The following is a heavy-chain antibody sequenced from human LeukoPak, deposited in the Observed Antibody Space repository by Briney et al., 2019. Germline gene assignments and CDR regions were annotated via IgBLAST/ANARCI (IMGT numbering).Heavy chain of an antibody. CDR3: ARPGGSWSLRGYWFDP. CDR1: GGSISSYY. J-gene: IGHJ5*02. CDR2: IYYSGST. Sequence: SETLSLTCTVSGGSISSYYWSWIRQPPGKGLEWIGYIYYSGSTNYNPSLKSRVTISVDTSKNQFSLKLSSVTAADTAVYHCARPGGSWSLRGYWFDPWGQGTLVTVSS. D-gene: IGHD6-13*01. V-gene: IGHV4-59*01.